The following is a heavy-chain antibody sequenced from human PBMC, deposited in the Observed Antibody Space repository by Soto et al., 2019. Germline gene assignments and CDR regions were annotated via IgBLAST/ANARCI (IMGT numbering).Heavy chain of an antibody. Sequence: SETLSLTCAVYGGSFSGYYWSWIRQPPGKGLEWIGEINHSGSTNYNPSLKSRVTISVDTSKNQFSLKLSSVTAADTAVYYCARAACSGGSCSDYWGQGTLVTVSS. CDR1: GGSFSGYY. CDR2: INHSGST. CDR3: ARAACSGGSCSDY. V-gene: IGHV4-34*01. D-gene: IGHD2-15*01. J-gene: IGHJ4*02.